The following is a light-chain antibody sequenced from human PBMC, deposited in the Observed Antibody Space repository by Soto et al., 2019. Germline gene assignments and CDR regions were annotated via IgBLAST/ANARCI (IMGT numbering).Light chain of an antibody. V-gene: IGKV4-1*01. J-gene: IGKJ1*01. CDR2: WAS. CDR1: QSVLYSSNNKNC. CDR3: QQYYSTPTWT. Sequence: DIVMTQSPDSLAVSLGERATINCKSSQSVLYSSNNKNCLAWYQQKPGQPPKLLIYWASTRESGVPDRFSGSGAWTDFTLTISSLQAEDVAVYYCQQYYSTPTWTFGQGTKVEIK.